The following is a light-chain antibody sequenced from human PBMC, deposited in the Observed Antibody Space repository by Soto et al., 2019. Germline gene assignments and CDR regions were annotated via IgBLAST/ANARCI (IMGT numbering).Light chain of an antibody. Sequence: QSALTQPASVSGSPGQSITISCTGTSIDVGRYNYVSWYQQYPGKAPKLMLYDVSKRPSGVADRFAGSKSGNTASLTISGLQPEDEADYYCSSYRSSSTYVFGTGTKLTVL. J-gene: IGLJ1*01. V-gene: IGLV2-14*03. CDR1: SIDVGRYNY. CDR3: SSYRSSSTYV. CDR2: DVS.